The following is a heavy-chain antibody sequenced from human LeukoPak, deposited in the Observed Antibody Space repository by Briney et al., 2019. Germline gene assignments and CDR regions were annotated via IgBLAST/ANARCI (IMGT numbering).Heavy chain of an antibody. V-gene: IGHV1-69*05. J-gene: IGHJ6*03. CDR1: GYTFTSYG. CDR2: IIPIFGTA. D-gene: IGHD5-18*01. Sequence: SVKVSCKASGYTFTSYGISWVRQAPGQGLEWMGGIIPIFGTANYAQKFQGRVTITTDESTSTAYMELSSLRSEDTAVYYCGYSYGYRRYYYYYYMDVWGKGTTVTVSS. CDR3: GYSYGYRRYYYYYYMDV.